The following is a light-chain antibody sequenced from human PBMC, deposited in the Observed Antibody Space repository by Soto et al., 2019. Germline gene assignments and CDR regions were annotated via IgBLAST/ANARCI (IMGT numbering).Light chain of an antibody. V-gene: IGLV2-18*02. Sequence: QSALTQPPSVSGSPGQSLAISCTGTSSDVGGSNGVSWYQQPPGTAPKLIIYDVSNRPSGVPDRFSGSKSGDTASLIISGLQAEEEGDYSSTSNTSSTPYVSVPGTKVPAL. CDR2: DVS. J-gene: IGLJ1*01. CDR3: TSNTSSTPYV. CDR1: SSDVGGSNG.